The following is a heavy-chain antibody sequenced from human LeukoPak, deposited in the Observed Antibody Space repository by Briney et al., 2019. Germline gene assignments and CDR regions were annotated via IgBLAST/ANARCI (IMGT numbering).Heavy chain of an antibody. CDR3: ARAGYYDSSGLPDY. D-gene: IGHD3-22*01. J-gene: IGHJ4*02. CDR1: GFTFSSYV. CDR2: IGTAGDT. V-gene: IGHV3-13*04. Sequence: GGSLRLSCAASGFTFSSYVMHWVRQATGKGLEWVSAIGTAGDTYYPGSVKGRFTISRENAKNSLYLQMNSLRAGDTAVYYCARAGYYDSSGLPDYWGQGTLVTVSS.